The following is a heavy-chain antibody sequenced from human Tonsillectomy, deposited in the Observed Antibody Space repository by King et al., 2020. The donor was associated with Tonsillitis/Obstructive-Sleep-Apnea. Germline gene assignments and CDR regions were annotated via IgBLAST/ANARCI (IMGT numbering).Heavy chain of an antibody. CDR2: ISNSGTTI. D-gene: IGHD2-21*01. CDR1: GFTFSTYE. Sequence: VQLVESGGGSVQPGGSLRLSCTASGFTFSTYEMNWVRQAPGKGLEWVSYISNSGTTIYYADSVKGRFTISRDNAENSLSLQMNNLRAEDTAVYYCHAPYYPNDHWGQGTLVTVSS. V-gene: IGHV3-48*03. J-gene: IGHJ4*02. CDR3: HAPYYPNDH.